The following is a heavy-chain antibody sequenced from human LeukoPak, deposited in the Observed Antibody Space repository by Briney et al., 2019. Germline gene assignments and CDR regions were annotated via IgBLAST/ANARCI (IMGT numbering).Heavy chain of an antibody. CDR2: IWYDGSNK. CDR1: GFTFSSYG. J-gene: IGHJ4*02. V-gene: IGHV3-33*01. D-gene: IGHD2-15*01. CDR3: ARDETVVAATLDY. Sequence: PGGSLRLSCAASGFTFSSYGMPWVRQAPGKGLEWVAVIWYDGSNKYYADSVKGRFTISRDNSKNTLYLQMNSLRAEDTAVYYCARDETVVAATLDYWGQGTLVTVSS.